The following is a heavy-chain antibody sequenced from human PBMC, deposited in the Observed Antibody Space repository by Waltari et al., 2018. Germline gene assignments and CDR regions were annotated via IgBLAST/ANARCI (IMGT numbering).Heavy chain of an antibody. Sequence: QVQLQESGPGLVKPSETLSLTCTVSGGSISSHYWSWTRHPPGKGLEWIGYIYYSGSTNYNPSLKSRVTISVDTSKNQFSLKLSSVTAADTAVYYCARDRELGLGLHYFDYWGQGTLVTVSS. CDR1: GGSISSHY. CDR2: IYYSGST. J-gene: IGHJ4*02. V-gene: IGHV4-59*11. D-gene: IGHD3-10*01. CDR3: ARDRELGLGLHYFDY.